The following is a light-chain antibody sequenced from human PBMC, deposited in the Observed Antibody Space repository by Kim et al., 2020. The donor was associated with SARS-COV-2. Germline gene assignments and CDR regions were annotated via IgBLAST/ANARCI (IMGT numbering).Light chain of an antibody. Sequence: NFMLTQPHSVSESPEKTVTISCTRSSGSIASNSVQWYQQRPGSAPTTVIYENNQRPSGVPDRFSGSIDSSSNSAALTISGLKTEDEADYYCQSYDTTNRVFGGGTKLTV. CDR3: QSYDTTNRV. CDR2: ENN. J-gene: IGLJ3*02. CDR1: SGSIASNS. V-gene: IGLV6-57*04.